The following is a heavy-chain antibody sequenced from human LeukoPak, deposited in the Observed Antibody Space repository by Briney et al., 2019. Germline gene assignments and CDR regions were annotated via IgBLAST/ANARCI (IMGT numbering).Heavy chain of an antibody. D-gene: IGHD3-3*01. Sequence: GGSLRLSCAASGFTFSSYSMNWVRQAPGKGLEWVSSISSSSSYIYYADSVKGRFTISRDIAKNSLYLQMNSLRAEDTAVYYCAREKSVGGVVINHFQHWGQGTLVTVSS. V-gene: IGHV3-21*01. CDR1: GFTFSSYS. J-gene: IGHJ1*01. CDR3: AREKSVGGVVINHFQH. CDR2: ISSSSSYI.